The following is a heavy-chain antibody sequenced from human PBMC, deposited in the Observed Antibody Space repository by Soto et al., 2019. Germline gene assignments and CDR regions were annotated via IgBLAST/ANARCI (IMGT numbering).Heavy chain of an antibody. V-gene: IGHV4-39*07. CDR2: ISSSGST. D-gene: IGHD6-13*01. Sequence: TSETLSLTCTVSGGSISSSSYYWGWIRQPPGKGLEWIGNISSSGSTYYNPSLKSRVTMSVYTSKNQFSLKLSSVTAADTAVYYCARAGGDSSSWYFQYWGQGTLVTVSS. J-gene: IGHJ4*02. CDR1: GGSISSSSYY. CDR3: ARAGGDSSSWYFQY.